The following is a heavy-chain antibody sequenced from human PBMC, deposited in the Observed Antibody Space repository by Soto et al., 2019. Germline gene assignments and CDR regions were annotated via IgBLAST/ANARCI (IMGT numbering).Heavy chain of an antibody. J-gene: IGHJ6*02. CDR2: VSGSGGST. D-gene: IGHD1-26*01. Sequence: EVQLLESGGHLVQPGGSLRLSCAASGFTFSNYAISWVRQAPGRGLEWVSSVSGSGGSTYYADSVKGRFTISRDNSKSTLYLQMNSLRAEDTAVYYCATYSGNYERYGVYFGMDVWGQGTTVTVSS. CDR3: ATYSGNYERYGVYFGMDV. V-gene: IGHV3-23*01. CDR1: GFTFSNYA.